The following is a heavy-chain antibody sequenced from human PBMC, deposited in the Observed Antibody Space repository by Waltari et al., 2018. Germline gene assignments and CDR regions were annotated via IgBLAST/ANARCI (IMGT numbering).Heavy chain of an antibody. J-gene: IGHJ3*01. CDR2: INRDGSGT. V-gene: IGHV3-74*01. CDR1: GFTFSSYW. D-gene: IGHD1-7*01. Sequence: EVQLVESGGGLVQPGGSLRVSCTASGFTFSSYWMHWVRQVPGKGLVGGSRINRDGSGTSYADSAKGRFTIYRDNAKNTLFLQMNSLRGEDTAVYYCASGNSHAFDLWGQGTMVTVSS. CDR3: ASGNSHAFDL.